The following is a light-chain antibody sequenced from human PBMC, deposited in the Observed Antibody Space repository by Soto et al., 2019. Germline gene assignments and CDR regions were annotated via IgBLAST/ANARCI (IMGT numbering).Light chain of an antibody. Sequence: DIQLTQSPSFLSASVGDRVTITCRASQGFSNSLAWYQQKPGKAPKLLIYAASTLQSGVPSRFIGSGSGTEFTLTISSLQPEDFATSYCHQPDSYPCTFGQGTKLEIK. CDR3: HQPDSYPCT. V-gene: IGKV1-9*01. J-gene: IGKJ2*02. CDR2: AAS. CDR1: QGFSNS.